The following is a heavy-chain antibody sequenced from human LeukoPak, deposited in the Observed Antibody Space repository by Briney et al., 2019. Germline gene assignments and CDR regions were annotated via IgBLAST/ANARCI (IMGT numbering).Heavy chain of an antibody. D-gene: IGHD6-19*01. CDR3: ARDKMVGRNYYGMDV. V-gene: IGHV1-69*13. Sequence: SVKVSCKASGGTFTSHVISWVRQAPGQGLEWMGGIIPMFGTSKYAQKFQGRVTISADESTSAVYMELSSLRSEDTAVYYCARDKMVGRNYYGMDVWGQGTTVTVSS. CDR2: IIPMFGTS. J-gene: IGHJ6*02. CDR1: GGTFTSHV.